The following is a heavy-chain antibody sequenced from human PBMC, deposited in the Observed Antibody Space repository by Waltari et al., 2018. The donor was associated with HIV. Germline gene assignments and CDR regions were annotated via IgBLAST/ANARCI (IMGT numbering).Heavy chain of an antibody. CDR1: GFNFPKYA. J-gene: IGHJ6*02. V-gene: IGHV3-23*01. Sequence: EGQMLESGGGWGQPGGALGLSCVASGFNFPKYAMHWVRQAPVKGREWVSGMSGGGEHTYYADSVKGRFTISRDNSRDTLYLQMDRLRVDDKAIYYCAKDRLSRGVIYYGMDVWGQGTTVTVS. CDR2: MSGGGEHT. CDR3: AKDRLSRGVIYYGMDV. D-gene: IGHD3-10*01.